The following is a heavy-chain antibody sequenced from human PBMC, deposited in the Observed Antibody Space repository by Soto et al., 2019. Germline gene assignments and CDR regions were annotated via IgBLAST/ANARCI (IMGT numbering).Heavy chain of an antibody. D-gene: IGHD2-21*01. V-gene: IGHV1-2*04. Sequence: ASVKVSCKASGYTFTGYYMHWGLQAPGQGLEWMGWINPNSGGTNYAQKFQGWVTMTRDTSISTAYMELSRLRSDDTAVYYCARAEPIAHFDYWGQGTLVTVSS. CDR1: GYTFTGYY. CDR3: ARAEPIAHFDY. J-gene: IGHJ4*02. CDR2: INPNSGGT.